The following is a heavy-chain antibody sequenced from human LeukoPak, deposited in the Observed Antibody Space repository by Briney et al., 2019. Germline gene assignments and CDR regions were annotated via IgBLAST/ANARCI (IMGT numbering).Heavy chain of an antibody. CDR1: GFTFSTYW. Sequence: GGSLRLSCAASGFTFSTYWMSWVRQAPGQGLEWVASINHAASEKYYVDSVKGRFTISRDNAKNSLYLQMNSLRAEDTAVYYCAREGDLSSSSSFDPWGQGTLVTVSS. CDR2: INHAASEK. CDR3: AREGDLSSSSSFDP. V-gene: IGHV3-7*03. D-gene: IGHD6-13*01. J-gene: IGHJ5*02.